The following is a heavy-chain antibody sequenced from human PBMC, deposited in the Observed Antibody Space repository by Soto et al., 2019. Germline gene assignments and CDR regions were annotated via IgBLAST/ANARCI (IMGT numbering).Heavy chain of an antibody. V-gene: IGHV3-23*01. CDR1: GFTLSMSA. CDR2: ISDSGDRT. D-gene: IGHD3-16*02. CDR3: AKDRGIIVKAGDAFDV. Sequence: ESGGGLVQPGGSLRLSCAGSGFTLSMSAVSWVRQAPGKGLEWVSYISDSGDRTYYADSVKGRFTISRDRSKNTVSLQMNTLRAEDTALYYCAKDRGIIVKAGDAFDVWGQVTMVTVSS. J-gene: IGHJ3*01.